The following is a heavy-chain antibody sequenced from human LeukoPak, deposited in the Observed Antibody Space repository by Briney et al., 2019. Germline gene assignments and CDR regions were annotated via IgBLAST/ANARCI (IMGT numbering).Heavy chain of an antibody. CDR1: GYTFTSYY. CDR2: INPSGGST. J-gene: IGHJ4*02. V-gene: IGHV1-46*01. Sequence: GASVKVSCKASGYTFTSYYMHWVEQAPGQGLEWMGLINPSGGSTSYAQKFQGRVTMTRDTSTSTVYMELSSLRSEDTAVYYCARRGGIVGAIQSFYFDYWGQGTLVTVSS. CDR3: ARRGGIVGAIQSFYFDY. D-gene: IGHD1-26*01.